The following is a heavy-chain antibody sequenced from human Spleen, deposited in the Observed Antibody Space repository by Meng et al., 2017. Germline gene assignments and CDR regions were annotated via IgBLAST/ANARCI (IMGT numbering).Heavy chain of an antibody. CDR3: ARDPGSSWEIDY. J-gene: IGHJ4*02. D-gene: IGHD6-13*01. Sequence: SETLSLTCAVYGGSFSGYYWSWIRQPPGKGLEWIGEINHSGSTNYNPSLKSRVTISVDTSKNQFSLKLSSVTAADTAVYYCARDPGSSWEIDYWGQGTLVTVSS. V-gene: IGHV4-34*01. CDR1: GGSFSGYY. CDR2: INHSGST.